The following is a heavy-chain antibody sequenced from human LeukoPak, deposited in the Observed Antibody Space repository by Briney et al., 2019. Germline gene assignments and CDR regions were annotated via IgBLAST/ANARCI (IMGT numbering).Heavy chain of an antibody. CDR2: INPNSGGT. V-gene: IGHV1-2*06. J-gene: IGHJ4*02. Sequence: ASVKVSCKASGYTFTGYYMHWVRQAPGQGLEWMGRINPNSGGTNYAQKFQGRVTMTRDTSISTAYMELSRLRSDDTAVYYCARASKGGSGYPVVYWGQGTLVTVSS. D-gene: IGHD3-22*01. CDR3: ARASKGGSGYPVVY. CDR1: GYTFTGYY.